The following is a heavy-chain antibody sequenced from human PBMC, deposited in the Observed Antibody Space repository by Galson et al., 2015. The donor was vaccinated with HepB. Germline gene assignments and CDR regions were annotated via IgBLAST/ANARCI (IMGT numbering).Heavy chain of an antibody. CDR2: ISSSSSYI. CDR1: GFTFSSYS. V-gene: IGHV3-21*01. D-gene: IGHD3-10*01. J-gene: IGHJ6*02. CDR3: ARGRITMVRGVFDV. Sequence: SLRLSCAASGFTFSSYSMNWVRQAPGKGLEWVSSISSSSSYIYYADSVKGRFTISRDNAKNSLYLQMNSLRAEDTAVYYCARGRITMVRGVFDVWGQGTTVTVSS.